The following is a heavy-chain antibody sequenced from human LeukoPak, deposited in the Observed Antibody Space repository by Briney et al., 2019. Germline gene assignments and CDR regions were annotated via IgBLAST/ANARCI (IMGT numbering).Heavy chain of an antibody. CDR3: AREHTDMSFYYFDS. J-gene: IGHJ4*02. D-gene: IGHD5-18*01. V-gene: IGHV3-7*03. Sequence: GGSLRLSCSASGFTFSSRWMSWVRQAPGKGLEYVANIKQDGSEKYYVDSVKGRFIISRDSAKNSLYLQMNSLRAEDTAVYYCAREHTDMSFYYFDSWGQGTLVTVSS. CDR1: GFTFSSRW. CDR2: IKQDGSEK.